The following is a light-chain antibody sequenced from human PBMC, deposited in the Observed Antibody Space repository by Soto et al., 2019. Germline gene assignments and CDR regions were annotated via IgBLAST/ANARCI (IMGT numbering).Light chain of an antibody. CDR3: QQYNNWPYT. CDR1: QSVSSN. CDR2: GAS. Sequence: EIVMTQSPATLSVSPGERATLSCRASQSVSSNLAWYQQKPGQAPRLLIYGASTRATSIPARFSGSGSGKEFTLTISSLQSEDFAVYYCQQYNNWPYTFGQGTKLEIK. J-gene: IGKJ2*01. V-gene: IGKV3-15*01.